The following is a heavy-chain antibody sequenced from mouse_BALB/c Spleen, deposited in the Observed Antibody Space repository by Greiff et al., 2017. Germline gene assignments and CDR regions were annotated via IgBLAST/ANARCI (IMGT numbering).Heavy chain of an antibody. CDR1: GDSITSGY. J-gene: IGHJ1*01. Sequence: EVKLQESGPSLVKPSQTLSLTCSVTGDSITSGYWNWIRKFPGNKLEYMGYISYSGSTYYNPSLKSRISITRDTSKNQYYLQLNSVTTEDTATYYCARGLLRYWYFDVWGAGTTVTVSS. D-gene: IGHD1-1*01. CDR3: ARGLLRYWYFDV. CDR2: ISYSGST. V-gene: IGHV3-8*02.